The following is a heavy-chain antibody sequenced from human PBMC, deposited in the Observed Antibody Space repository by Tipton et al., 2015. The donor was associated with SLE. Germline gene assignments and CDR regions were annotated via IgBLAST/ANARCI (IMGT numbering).Heavy chain of an antibody. V-gene: IGHV3-7*01. D-gene: IGHD1-26*01. CDR3: ARESQWELLFYYYGMDV. Sequence: SLRLSCAASGFTFSSYWMSWVRQAPGKGLEWVANIKQDGSEKYYVDSVKGRFTISRDNAKNSLYLQMNSLRAEDTAVYYCARESQWELLFYYYGMDVWGQGTTATVSS. CDR1: GFTFSSYW. J-gene: IGHJ6*02. CDR2: IKQDGSEK.